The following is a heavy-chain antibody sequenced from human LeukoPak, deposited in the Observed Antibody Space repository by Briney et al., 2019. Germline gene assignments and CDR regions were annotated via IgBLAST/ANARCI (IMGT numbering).Heavy chain of an antibody. J-gene: IGHJ4*02. V-gene: IGHV4-34*01. D-gene: IGHD4-17*01. CDR2: INHSGST. CDR3: ARTMTTVTTDDY. CDR1: GGSFSDYY. Sequence: PSETLSLTCAVYGGSFSDYYWSWIRQPPGRGLEWIGEINHSGSTNYNPSLKSRVTISVDTSKNQFSLKLSSVTAADTAVYYCARTMTTVTTDDYWGQGTLVTVSS.